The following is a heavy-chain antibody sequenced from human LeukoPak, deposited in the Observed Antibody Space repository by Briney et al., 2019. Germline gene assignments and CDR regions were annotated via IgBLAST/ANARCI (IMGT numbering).Heavy chain of an antibody. D-gene: IGHD1-26*01. CDR3: ARREPDGWFDP. J-gene: IGHJ5*02. CDR2: IYPADSDT. CDR1: GYTFTTYW. V-gene: IGHV5-51*01. Sequence: GESLKISCEGSGYTFTTYWIGWVRQMPGKGLEWMGIIYPADSDTRYSPSFQGQVAISADKSISTAYLQWSSLKASDTAMYYCARREPDGWFDPWGQGTLVTVSS.